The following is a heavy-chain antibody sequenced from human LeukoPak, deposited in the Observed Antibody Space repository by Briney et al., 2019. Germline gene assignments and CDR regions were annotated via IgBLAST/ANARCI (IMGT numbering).Heavy chain of an antibody. CDR3: ARDLKAGPAGTNAFDI. Sequence: PGGSLRLSCAASGFTLSSYSMNWVRQAPGKGLEWVSSISSSSSYIYYADSVKGRFTISRDNAKNSLYLQMNSLRAEVTAVYYCARDLKAGPAGTNAFDIWGQGTMVTVSS. CDR2: ISSSSSYI. D-gene: IGHD6-13*01. V-gene: IGHV3-21*01. CDR1: GFTLSSYS. J-gene: IGHJ3*02.